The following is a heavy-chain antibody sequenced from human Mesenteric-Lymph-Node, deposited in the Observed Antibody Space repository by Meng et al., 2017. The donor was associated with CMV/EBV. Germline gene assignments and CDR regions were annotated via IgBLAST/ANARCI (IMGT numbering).Heavy chain of an antibody. CDR2: INPGDSDT. V-gene: IGHV5-51*01. CDR3: ARSLSLAFDI. J-gene: IGHJ3*02. CDR1: GYSFTTYW. Sequence: GESLKISWESSGYSFTTYWIAWVRQMPGKGLEWMGIINPGDSDTRYSPSFQGQVTISVDKSISTAYLQWSSLKASDTAMYYCARSLSLAFDIWGQGTMVTVSS. D-gene: IGHD3-16*02.